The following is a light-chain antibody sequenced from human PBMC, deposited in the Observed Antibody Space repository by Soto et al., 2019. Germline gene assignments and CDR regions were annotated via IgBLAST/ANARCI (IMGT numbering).Light chain of an antibody. Sequence: EIVVTQSPATLSVSPGERATLSCRTSQSVSHNLAWYQQKPGQAPRLLIFGASTRAPGIPARFSGSGSGTEFTLTISRLQSEDFAVYYCQQYTKWPPWTFGQGTKVDIK. CDR2: GAS. CDR3: QQYTKWPPWT. J-gene: IGKJ1*01. V-gene: IGKV3-15*01. CDR1: QSVSHN.